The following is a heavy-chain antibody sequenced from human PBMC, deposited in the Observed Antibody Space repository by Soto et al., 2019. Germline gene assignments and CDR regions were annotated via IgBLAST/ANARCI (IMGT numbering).Heavy chain of an antibody. CDR2: ISGSGRST. CDR1: GFTFSSHG. Sequence: EVQLLESGGGLVQPGGSLRLSCAASGFTFSSHGMIWVRQAAGKGLEWVSAISGSGRSTYYADSVRGRFTISRDNSKNTPYLQMNSLRAEGTAVYFCEKEVVPDYWGQGTLVTVSS. J-gene: IGHJ4*02. D-gene: IGHD2-21*01. V-gene: IGHV3-23*01. CDR3: EKEVVPDY.